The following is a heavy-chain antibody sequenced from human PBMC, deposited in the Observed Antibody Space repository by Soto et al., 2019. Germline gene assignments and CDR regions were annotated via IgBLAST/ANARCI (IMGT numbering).Heavy chain of an antibody. CDR3: AREPYGSGIVNWFDP. CDR2: IWYDGSNK. D-gene: IGHD3-10*01. V-gene: IGHV3-33*01. Sequence: VHLVESGGGVVQPGRSLRLSWAASGFTFSSYGMQWVRQAPGKGLEWVAVIWYDGSNKYYADSVKGRFTISRDNSKNTLYLQMNSLRAEDTAVYYCAREPYGSGIVNWFDPWGQGTLVTVSS. J-gene: IGHJ5*02. CDR1: GFTFSSYG.